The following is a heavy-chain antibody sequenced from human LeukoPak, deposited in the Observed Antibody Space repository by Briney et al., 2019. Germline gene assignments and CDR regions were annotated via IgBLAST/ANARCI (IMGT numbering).Heavy chain of an antibody. CDR2: IYYSEST. D-gene: IGHD2-15*01. CDR1: GRSISSSSYY. Sequence: RPSETLSLTCTVSGRSISSSSYYWGWIRQPPGKGLEWFGCIYYSESTYYNPSLKSRVTISVDTSKNQFSLKLSSVTAADTAVYYCASLADYCSGGSCPQNWFDPWGQGTLVTVSS. V-gene: IGHV4-39*01. J-gene: IGHJ5*02. CDR3: ASLADYCSGGSCPQNWFDP.